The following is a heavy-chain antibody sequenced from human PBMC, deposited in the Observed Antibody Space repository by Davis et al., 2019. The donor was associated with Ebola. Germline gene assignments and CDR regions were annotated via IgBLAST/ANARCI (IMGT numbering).Heavy chain of an antibody. J-gene: IGHJ2*01. CDR3: ARAQGLDWLLLGDWYFDL. CDR2: INPNSGGT. V-gene: IGHV1-2*02. Sequence: ASVKVSCKASGYTFTGYYIHWVRQVPGQGLEWMVWINPNSGGTNYAQRFQGRVTMTRDTSISTAHMELSRLRSDDTAVYYCARAQGLDWLLLGDWYFDLWGRGTLVTVSS. D-gene: IGHD3-9*01. CDR1: GYTFTGYY.